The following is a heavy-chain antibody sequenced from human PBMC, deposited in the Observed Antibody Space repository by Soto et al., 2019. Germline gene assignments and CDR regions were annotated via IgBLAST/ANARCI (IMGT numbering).Heavy chain of an antibody. D-gene: IGHD3-10*01. V-gene: IGHV4-39*01. J-gene: IGHJ6*02. CDR2: IYYSGST. Sequence: SETLSLTCTVSGGSISSSSYYWGWIRQPPGKGLEWIGSIYYSGSTYYNPSLKSRVTISVDTSKNQFSLKLSSVTAADTAVYYCASISDRGNGMDVWGQGTTVTVSS. CDR1: GGSISSSSYY. CDR3: ASISDRGNGMDV.